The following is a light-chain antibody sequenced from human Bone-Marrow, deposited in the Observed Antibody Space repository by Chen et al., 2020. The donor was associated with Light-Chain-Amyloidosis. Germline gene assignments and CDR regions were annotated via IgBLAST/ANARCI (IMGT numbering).Light chain of an antibody. CDR1: SSDVCVYNY. CDR2: DVS. CDR3: CSYAGSYTFDV. Sequence: QSALTQPRSVSGSPGQSVTISCTGTSSDVCVYNYVSWYQQHPGKARKLMIYDVSKRPSGVPDRFSGYKSGNTASLAISGLQAEDEADYYCCSYAGSYTFDVFGGGTKLTVL. V-gene: IGLV2-11*01. J-gene: IGLJ2*01.